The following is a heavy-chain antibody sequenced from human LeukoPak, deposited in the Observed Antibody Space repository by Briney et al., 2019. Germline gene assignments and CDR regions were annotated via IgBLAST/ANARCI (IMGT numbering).Heavy chain of an antibody. V-gene: IGHV4-38-2*02. CDR3: ARLTGYSSESWFDP. J-gene: IGHJ5*02. Sequence: SETLSLTCTVSGYSISSGYYWGWIRQPPGKGLEWIGYIYYSGSTNYNPSLKSRVTISVDTSKNQFSLKLSSVTAADTAVYYCARLTGYSSESWFDPWGQGTLVTVSS. CDR2: IYYSGST. CDR1: GYSISSGYY. D-gene: IGHD3-9*01.